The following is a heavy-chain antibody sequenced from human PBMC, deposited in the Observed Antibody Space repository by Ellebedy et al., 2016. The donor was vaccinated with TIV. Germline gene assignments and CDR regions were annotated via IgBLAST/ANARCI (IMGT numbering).Heavy chain of an antibody. J-gene: IGHJ5*02. V-gene: IGHV3-21*01. CDR2: ISSSSSYT. Sequence: GESLKISCAASGFTFSSYSMNWVRQAPGKGLEWVSSISSSSSYTNYADSVKGRFTISRDNAKNSLYLQMNSLRAEDTAVYYCARLSVVVPAAIWFNPWGQGTLVTVSS. D-gene: IGHD2-2*01. CDR3: ARLSVVVPAAIWFNP. CDR1: GFTFSSYS.